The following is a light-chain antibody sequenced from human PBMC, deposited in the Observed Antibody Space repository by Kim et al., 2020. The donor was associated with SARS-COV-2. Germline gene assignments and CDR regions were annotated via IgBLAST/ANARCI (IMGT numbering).Light chain of an antibody. J-gene: IGKJ4*01. CDR2: GAS. V-gene: IGKV3-20*01. CDR3: KQYGTSPLT. Sequence: EIVLTQSPATLSLSPGERAALSCRASQSVSSSYLAWYQQKPGQAPRLLIYGASSRATGIPDRFSGSGSGTDFTLTITRLEPDDFAVYYCKQYGTSPLTFGGGTKVEI. CDR1: QSVSSSY.